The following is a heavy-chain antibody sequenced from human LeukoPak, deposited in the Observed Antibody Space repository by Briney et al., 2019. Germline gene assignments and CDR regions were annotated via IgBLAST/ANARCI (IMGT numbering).Heavy chain of an antibody. D-gene: IGHD3-10*01. CDR3: ARGGSWFAP. V-gene: IGHV3-7*01. J-gene: IGHJ5*02. CDR1: GFTFSVNW. Sequence: RGSLRLSCVASGFTFSVNWMSWVRQAPGKGLEWVANIKEDGSENYYVDSVKGRFTISRDNAKNSLYLQMSSLRAEDTAVYYCARGGSWFAPWGQGTLVTVSS. CDR2: IKEDGSEN.